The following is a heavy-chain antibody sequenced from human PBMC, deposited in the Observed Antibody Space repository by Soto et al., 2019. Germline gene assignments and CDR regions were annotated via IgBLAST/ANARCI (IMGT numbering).Heavy chain of an antibody. CDR2: IYYSGST. CDR1: GGSISSSSYY. J-gene: IGHJ6*03. D-gene: IGHD3-3*01. Sequence: PSETLSLTCTVSGGSISSSSYYWGWIRQPPGKGLEWIGSIYYSGSTYYNPSLKSRVTISVDTSKNQFSLKLSSVTAADTAVYYCARHGPMSITIFGVAAMDVWGKGTTVTVSS. V-gene: IGHV4-39*01. CDR3: ARHGPMSITIFGVAAMDV.